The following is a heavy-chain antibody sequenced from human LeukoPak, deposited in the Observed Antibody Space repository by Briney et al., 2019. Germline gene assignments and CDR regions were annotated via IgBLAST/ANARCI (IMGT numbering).Heavy chain of an antibody. CDR1: GGSISNYY. CDR2: IYDTGST. Sequence: SETLTLTCTVSGGSISNYYWAWIRQPPGKGLEWIGNIYDTGSTKYNPSLKSRLTISLHTSRNQFSLNLSSLSAADKAIYYCASVRNSTDGFDYWGQGTMVTVSS. J-gene: IGHJ4*03. CDR3: ASVRNSTDGFDY. D-gene: IGHD2-21*01. V-gene: IGHV4-59*01.